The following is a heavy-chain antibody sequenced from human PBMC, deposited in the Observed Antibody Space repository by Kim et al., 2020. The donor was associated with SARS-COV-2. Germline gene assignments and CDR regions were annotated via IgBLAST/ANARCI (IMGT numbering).Heavy chain of an antibody. CDR3: VKVMDIVLMVYAIQDLYFDY. J-gene: IGHJ4*02. CDR2: ISGSGGST. Sequence: GGSLRLSCAASGFTFSSYAMSWVRQAPGKGLEWVSAISGSGGSTYYADSVKGRFTISRDNSKNTLYLQMNSLRAEDTAVYYCVKVMDIVLMVYAIQDLYFDYWGQGTLVTVSS. V-gene: IGHV3-23*01. CDR1: GFTFSSYA. D-gene: IGHD2-8*01.